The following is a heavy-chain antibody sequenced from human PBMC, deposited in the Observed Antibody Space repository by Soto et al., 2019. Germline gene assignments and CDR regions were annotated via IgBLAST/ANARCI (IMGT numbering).Heavy chain of an antibody. CDR1: GGSISNYY. Sequence: SETLSLTCIVSGGSISNYYWSWIRQPPGKGLEWIGYIYYSGSTNYNPSLKSRVTISVDTSKNQFSLKLSSVTAADTAVYFCARLGAFYQAMDSWGQGTLVTVSS. V-gene: IGHV4-59*08. D-gene: IGHD2-2*01. CDR2: IYYSGST. J-gene: IGHJ1*01. CDR3: ARLGAFYQAMDS.